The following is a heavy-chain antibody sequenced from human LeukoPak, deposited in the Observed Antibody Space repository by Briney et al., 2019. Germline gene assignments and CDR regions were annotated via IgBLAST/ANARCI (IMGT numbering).Heavy chain of an antibody. CDR3: ARHLDDSSGYYYRTMYYYDY. CDR2: ISPGDSDT. D-gene: IGHD3-22*01. V-gene: IGHV5-51*01. Sequence: GESLKISCKGSGYSFTTYRIGWVRQMPGKGLEWMGVISPGDSDTRYSPSFQGQVTISADKSISTAYLQWSSLKASDTAMYYCARHLDDSSGYYYRTMYYYDYWGQGTLVTVSS. CDR1: GYSFTTYR. J-gene: IGHJ4*02.